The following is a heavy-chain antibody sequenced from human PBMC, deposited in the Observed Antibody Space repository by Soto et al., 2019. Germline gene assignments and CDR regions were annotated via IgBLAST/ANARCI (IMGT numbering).Heavy chain of an antibody. J-gene: IGHJ5*02. Sequence: QLQLQESGSGLEKPSQTLSLTCAVSGGSISSGGYSWSWIRQPPGKGLEWIGYIYHSGSTYYNPSPKSRVTISVDRSKNQFSLKLSSVTAADTAVYYCARIPSPWGQGTLVTVSS. CDR1: GGSISSGGYS. V-gene: IGHV4-30-2*01. CDR2: IYHSGST. CDR3: ARIPSP. D-gene: IGHD2-21*01.